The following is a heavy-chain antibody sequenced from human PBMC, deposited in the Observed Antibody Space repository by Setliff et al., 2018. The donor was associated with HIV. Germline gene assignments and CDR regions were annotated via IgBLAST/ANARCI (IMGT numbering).Heavy chain of an antibody. CDR1: GYSISSGYY. J-gene: IGHJ5*01. V-gene: IGHV4-38-2*02. CDR3: ASRVYYYDSSGYLREEGFDP. D-gene: IGHD3-22*01. Sequence: SETLSLTCTVSGYSISSGYYWGWIRQPPGKGLEWIGSIYYSGRTYYNPSLKSRVTISVDTSKNQFSPKLSSVTAADAAVYYCASRVYYYDSSGYLREEGFDPWGQGTLVTVSS. CDR2: IYYSGRT.